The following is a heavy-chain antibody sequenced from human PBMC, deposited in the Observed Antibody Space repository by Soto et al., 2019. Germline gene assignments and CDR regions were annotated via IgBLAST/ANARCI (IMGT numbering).Heavy chain of an antibody. D-gene: IGHD6-19*01. V-gene: IGHV1-18*01. CDR3: ARDTGGPYSSGWYSPRLASAFDI. CDR2: ISAYNGNT. J-gene: IGHJ3*02. Sequence: QVQLVQSGAEVKKPGASVKVSCKASGYTFTSYGISWVRQAPGQGLEWMGWISAYNGNTNYAQKLQGRVTMTTDTATRTAYMELRSMRSDDTAVYYCARDTGGPYSSGWYSPRLASAFDIWGQGTMVTVSS. CDR1: GYTFTSYG.